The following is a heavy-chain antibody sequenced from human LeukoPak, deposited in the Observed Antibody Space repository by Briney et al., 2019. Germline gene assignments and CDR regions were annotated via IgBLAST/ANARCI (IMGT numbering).Heavy chain of an antibody. CDR1: GYSISSGYY. D-gene: IGHD3-10*01. Sequence: SETLSLTCTVSGYSISSGYYWGWIRQSPGKGLEWIGNIYHSGRSYYNPSLKSRVTISVHTSKNYFSLKLSSVTAADTAVYYCASRLGVRGRNWFDPWGQGTLITVSS. J-gene: IGHJ5*02. V-gene: IGHV4-38-2*02. CDR2: IYHSGRS. CDR3: ASRLGVRGRNWFDP.